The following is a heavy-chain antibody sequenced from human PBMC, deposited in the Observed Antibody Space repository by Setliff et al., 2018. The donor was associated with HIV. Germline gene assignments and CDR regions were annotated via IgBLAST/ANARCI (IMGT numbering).Heavy chain of an antibody. CDR3: ARILVAAAGTGFDP. Sequence: SETLSLTCAVYGGSFSGYYWTWIRQPPGKGLEWIGDINHRGDTKYNPSLRSRVIISVDKSKNKFSLKVSSVTAADTAVYYCARILVAAAGTGFDPWGQGILVTAPQ. J-gene: IGHJ5*02. CDR2: INHRGDT. V-gene: IGHV4-34*01. CDR1: GGSFSGYY. D-gene: IGHD6-13*01.